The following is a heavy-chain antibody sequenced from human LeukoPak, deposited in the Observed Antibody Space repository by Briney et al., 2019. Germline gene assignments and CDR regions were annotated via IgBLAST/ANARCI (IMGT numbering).Heavy chain of an antibody. V-gene: IGHV3-30*04. Sequence: GRSLRLSCAASGFTLSTYAMHWVRQAPGKGLEWVAVISYDGSNKYYADSVKGRFTISRDISKNTLYLQMNSLRAEDTAMYYCSRDMSPAMDVWGKGTTVTVSS. CDR2: ISYDGSNK. CDR1: GFTLSTYA. J-gene: IGHJ6*04. D-gene: IGHD3-10*02. CDR3: SRDMSPAMDV.